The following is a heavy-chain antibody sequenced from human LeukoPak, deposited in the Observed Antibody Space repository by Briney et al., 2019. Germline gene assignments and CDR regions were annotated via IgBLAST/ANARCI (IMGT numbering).Heavy chain of an antibody. J-gene: IGHJ3*02. Sequence: ASVKVSCKASGYTFTSYAMYWVRQAPGQRLEWMGWINAGNGNTKYSQKLQGRVTMTTDTSTSTAYMELRSLRSDDTAVYYCARDYYDSSGYYSYAFDTWGQGTMVTVCS. D-gene: IGHD3-22*01. V-gene: IGHV1-3*01. CDR3: ARDYYDSSGYYSYAFDT. CDR2: INAGNGNT. CDR1: GYTFTSYA.